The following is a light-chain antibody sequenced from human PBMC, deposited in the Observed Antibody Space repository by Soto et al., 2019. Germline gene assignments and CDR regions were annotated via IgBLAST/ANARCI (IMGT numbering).Light chain of an antibody. CDR3: QQRSSWIT. CDR2: DVS. CDR1: QSVSNS. Sequence: EIVFTQSPATLSLSPGERVTLSCRASQSVSNSFAWYQQKPGQPPRLLIYDVSNTATGIPARFSGSGSATDFTLTISSLEPEDFAVYYCQQRSSWITFGQGTRLEIK. V-gene: IGKV3-11*01. J-gene: IGKJ5*01.